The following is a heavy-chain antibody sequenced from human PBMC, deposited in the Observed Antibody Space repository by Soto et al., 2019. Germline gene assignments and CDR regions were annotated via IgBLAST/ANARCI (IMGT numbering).Heavy chain of an antibody. CDR2: INHSGST. Sequence: SETLSLTCAVYGGSFSGYYWSWIRQPPGKGLEWIGEINHSGSTNYNPSLKSRVTISVDTSKNQFSLKLSSVTAADTAVYYCARASYLHCTNGVCYTKVSDAFDIWGQGTMVTVSS. J-gene: IGHJ3*02. V-gene: IGHV4-34*01. CDR1: GGSFSGYY. D-gene: IGHD2-8*01. CDR3: ARASYLHCTNGVCYTKVSDAFDI.